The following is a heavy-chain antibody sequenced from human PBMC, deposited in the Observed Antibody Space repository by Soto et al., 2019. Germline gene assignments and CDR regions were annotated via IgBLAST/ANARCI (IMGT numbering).Heavy chain of an antibody. Sequence: ASVKVSCKASGYTFTSYDINWVRQATGQGLEWMGWMNPNSGNTGYAQKFQGRVTMTRNTSISTAYMELSSLRSEDTAVYYCAGAKFDFWSGHYYEHWGHGSRVTVPS. D-gene: IGHD3-3*01. V-gene: IGHV1-8*01. J-gene: IGHJ4*01. CDR3: AGAKFDFWSGHYYEH. CDR1: GYTFTSYD. CDR2: MNPNSGNT.